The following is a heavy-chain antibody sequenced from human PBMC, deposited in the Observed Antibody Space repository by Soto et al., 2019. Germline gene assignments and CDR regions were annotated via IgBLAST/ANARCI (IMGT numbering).Heavy chain of an antibody. V-gene: IGHV5-51*01. CDR2: IFPRDSDT. D-gene: IGHD3-22*01. Sequence: GESLKISCKGSGYNYDTYWIAWVRQMPGKGLEWMGIIFPRDSDTRYRPSFQGQVTISADRSTTTAYLQWYSLKASDTAMYYCARSYYDSSGYYYDMDCWGQGTLVTVSS. CDR1: GYNYDTYW. CDR3: ARSYYDSSGYYYDMDC. J-gene: IGHJ4*02.